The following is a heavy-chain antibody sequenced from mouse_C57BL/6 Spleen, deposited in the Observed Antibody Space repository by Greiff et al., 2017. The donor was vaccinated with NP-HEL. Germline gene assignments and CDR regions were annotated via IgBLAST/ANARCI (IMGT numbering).Heavy chain of an antibody. Sequence: EVMLVESGGDLVKPGGSLKLSCAASGFTFSSYGMSWVRQTPDKRLEWVATISSGGSYTYYPDSVKGRFTISRDNAKNTLYLQMSSLKSEDTAMYYCARPIYYYGMGAMDYWGQGTSVTVSS. CDR2: ISSGGSYT. D-gene: IGHD1-1*01. J-gene: IGHJ4*01. CDR3: ARPIYYYGMGAMDY. CDR1: GFTFSSYG. V-gene: IGHV5-6*01.